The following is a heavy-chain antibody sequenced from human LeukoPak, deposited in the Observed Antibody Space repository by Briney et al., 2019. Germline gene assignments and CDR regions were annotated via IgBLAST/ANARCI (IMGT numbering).Heavy chain of an antibody. J-gene: IGHJ4*02. CDR1: GFTFSSYA. CDR2: ISSNGGST. Sequence: GGSLRLSCAASGFTFSSYAMHWVRQAPGKGLEYVSAISSNGGSTYYADSVKGRFTISRDNSKNTLYLQMNSLRAEDTAVYYCAKVREGEDYFDYWGQGTLVTVSS. CDR3: AKVREGEDYFDY. V-gene: IGHV3-64*04.